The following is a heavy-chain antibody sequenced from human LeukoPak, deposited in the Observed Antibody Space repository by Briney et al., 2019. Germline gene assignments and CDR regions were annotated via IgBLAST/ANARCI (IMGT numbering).Heavy chain of an antibody. CDR1: GFTLSAYW. CDR3: AKVRLGQWEIDY. J-gene: IGHJ4*02. Sequence: GGSLRLSCAASGFTLSAYWMHWVRQAPGKGLMWVSRIEGDGNRITYADSVKGRFTISRDNSKNTLYLQMNSLRAEDTAVYYCAKVRLGQWEIDYWGQGTLVTVSS. CDR2: IEGDGNRI. D-gene: IGHD1-26*01. V-gene: IGHV3-74*01.